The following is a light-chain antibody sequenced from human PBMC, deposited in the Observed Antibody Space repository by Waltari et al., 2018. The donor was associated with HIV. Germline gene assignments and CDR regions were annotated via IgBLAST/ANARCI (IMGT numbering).Light chain of an antibody. V-gene: IGKV1-12*01. CDR2: DAS. CDR3: QHAHSFPHT. CDR1: AGISFH. J-gene: IGKJ4*01. Sequence: DIQMTQFPSTVSASVGYTVTLSCRASAGISFHLAWYRQRPGEGPCLLIYDASRLETGVPSRFSGRQSGTNFTLTISDLQPEDFATYFCQHAHSFPHTFGGGTRLEV.